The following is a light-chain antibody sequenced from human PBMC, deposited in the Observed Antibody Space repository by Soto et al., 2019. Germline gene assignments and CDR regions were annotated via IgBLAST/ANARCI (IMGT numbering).Light chain of an antibody. Sequence: QSALTQPASVSGSPGQSITISCTGTSSDVGSYNLVSWYQQHPGKAPKVMIYEGSKRPSGVSNRFSASKSGTTASLTISGLQAEDVADYYCCSYAGNSIYVFGSGTKLTVL. CDR3: CSYAGNSIYV. J-gene: IGLJ1*01. V-gene: IGLV2-23*01. CDR2: EGS. CDR1: SSDVGSYNL.